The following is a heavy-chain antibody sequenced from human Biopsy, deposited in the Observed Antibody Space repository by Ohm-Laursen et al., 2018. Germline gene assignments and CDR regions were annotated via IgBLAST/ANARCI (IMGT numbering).Heavy chain of an antibody. J-gene: IGHJ1*01. V-gene: IGHV1-69*10. CDR3: ATKLTGYFHH. Sequence: SVKVSCKASGGTFNTYAVSWVRQAPGHGLEWMGGIVPILGTPHYAQKFQDRVTVAADTSTSTATMELRSLRSDDTAVYYCATKLTGYFHHWGQRTLVIVSS. CDR2: IVPILGTP. D-gene: IGHD3-9*01. CDR1: GGTFNTYA.